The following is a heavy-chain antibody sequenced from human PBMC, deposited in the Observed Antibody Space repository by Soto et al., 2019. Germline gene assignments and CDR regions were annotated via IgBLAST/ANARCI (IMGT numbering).Heavy chain of an antibody. CDR2: IIPIFGTA. V-gene: IGHV1-69*13. D-gene: IGHD3-22*01. J-gene: IGHJ3*02. CDR1: GGTFSSYA. Sequence: SVKVSCKASGGTFSSYAISWVRQAPGQGLEWMGGIIPIFGTANYAQKFQGRVTITADESTSTAYMELSSLRSEDTAVYYCARGKYYDSNHPDAFDIWGQGTMVTVSS. CDR3: ARGKYYDSNHPDAFDI.